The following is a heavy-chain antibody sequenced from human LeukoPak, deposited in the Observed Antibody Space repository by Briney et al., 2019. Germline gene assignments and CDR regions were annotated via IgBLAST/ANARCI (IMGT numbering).Heavy chain of an antibody. CDR3: AKAPAYYYDSSGLDY. Sequence: GGSLRLSCAASGFTFSSYAMSWVRQAPGKGLEWVSAISGSGGSTYYADSVKGRFTISRDNSKNTLYLQMNSLRAEDTAVYYCAKAPAYYYDSSGLDYWGQGTLVTVSS. V-gene: IGHV3-23*01. J-gene: IGHJ4*02. CDR1: GFTFSSYA. CDR2: ISGSGGST. D-gene: IGHD3-22*01.